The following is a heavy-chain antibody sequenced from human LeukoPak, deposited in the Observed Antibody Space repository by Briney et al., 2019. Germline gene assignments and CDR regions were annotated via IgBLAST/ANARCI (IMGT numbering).Heavy chain of an antibody. D-gene: IGHD3-10*01. CDR2: ISYGGSNK. J-gene: IGHJ3*01. Sequence: GGSLRLSCAASGFTFSSYGMHWVRQAPGKGLEWVAVISYGGSNKYYADSVKGRFTISRDNSKNTLYLQMNSLRAEDTAVYYCAKDGESWGQGTMVTVSS. V-gene: IGHV3-30*18. CDR1: GFTFSSYG. CDR3: AKDGES.